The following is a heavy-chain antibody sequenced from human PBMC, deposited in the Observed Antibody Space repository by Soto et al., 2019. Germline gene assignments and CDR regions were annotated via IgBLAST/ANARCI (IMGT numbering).Heavy chain of an antibody. CDR1: GYTFTSYA. Sequence: QVQLVQSGAEVKKPGASVKVSCKASGYTFTSYAMHCVRQAPGQRLEWMGWINAGNANTKYSQKFQGRVTFTRDTSASTAYMELSSLRSEDTAVYYCARAPSWYSFDYWGQGTLVTVSS. CDR2: INAGNANT. D-gene: IGHD6-13*01. CDR3: ARAPSWYSFDY. J-gene: IGHJ4*02. V-gene: IGHV1-3*01.